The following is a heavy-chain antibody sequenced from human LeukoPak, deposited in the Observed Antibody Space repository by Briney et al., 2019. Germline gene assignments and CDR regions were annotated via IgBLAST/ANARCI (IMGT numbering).Heavy chain of an antibody. CDR1: GFTFSRYA. CDR2: INDNGGGS. CDR3: AKGHTAGALYYFDY. D-gene: IGHD2-21*02. V-gene: IGHV3-23*01. J-gene: IGHJ4*02. Sequence: GGSLRLSCAASGFTFSRYAMSWVRQAPGKGLEWVSTINDNGGGSYSADSVRGRFTISRDNSKKTRHLQMNSMRAKDTAVYYCAKGHTAGALYYFDYWGQGTLVTVSS.